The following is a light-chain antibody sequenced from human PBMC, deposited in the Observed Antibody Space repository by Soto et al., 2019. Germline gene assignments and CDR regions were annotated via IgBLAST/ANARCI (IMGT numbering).Light chain of an antibody. Sequence: QSVLTQPPSASGTPGQRVTISCSGSSSNIGSNTVNWYQQLPGTATTLLIYSNNQRPSGVHDRFSGSKSGNSASLAVNGLQSGDEADYYCAAWYGSLNGHLFCGGTKLTVL. V-gene: IGLV1-44*01. CDR3: AAWYGSLNGHL. CDR2: SNN. CDR1: SSNIGSNT. J-gene: IGLJ3*02.